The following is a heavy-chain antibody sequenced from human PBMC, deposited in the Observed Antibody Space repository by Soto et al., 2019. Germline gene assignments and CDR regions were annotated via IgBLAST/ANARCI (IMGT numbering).Heavy chain of an antibody. CDR1: GFTVSSNY. J-gene: IGHJ6*02. CDR3: ARSRYYYDSSGYSRYYYYGMDV. CDR2: IYSGGST. D-gene: IGHD3-22*01. Sequence: PGGSLRLSCAASGFTVSSNYMSWVRQAPGKWLEWVSVIYSGGSTYYADSVKGRFTISRDNSKNTLYLQMNSLRAEDTAVYYCARSRYYYDSSGYSRYYYYGMDVWGQGXTVTVYS. V-gene: IGHV3-53*01.